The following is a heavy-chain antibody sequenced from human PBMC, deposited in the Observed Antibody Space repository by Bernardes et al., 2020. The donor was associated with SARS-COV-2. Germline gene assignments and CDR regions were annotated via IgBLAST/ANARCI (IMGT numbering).Heavy chain of an antibody. D-gene: IGHD2-15*01. CDR2: INEDGTIT. J-gene: IGHJ4*02. Sequence: GGSLRLSRAASGLTFSSFWMHWVRQVPGKGLVWVSRINEDGTITDYADSVKGRFTISRDNAKNTLFLHMNSLRAEDTAVYYCARDVVGKEDFWGQGTLVTVSS. CDR1: GLTFSSFW. V-gene: IGHV3-74*01. CDR3: ARDVVGKEDF.